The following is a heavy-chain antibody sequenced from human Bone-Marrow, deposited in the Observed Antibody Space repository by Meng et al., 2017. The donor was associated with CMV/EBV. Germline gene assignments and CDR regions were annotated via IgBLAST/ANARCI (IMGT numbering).Heavy chain of an antibody. CDR3: ARDTNEFWSVHITGYFDY. CDR1: GFTFSSYA. Sequence: GESLKISCAASGFTFSSYAMSWVRQAPGKGLEWVSSISSSSAYRHYADSLEGRFTISRDNAKNSVYLQMNSLRADDTGVYFCARDTNEFWSVHITGYFDYWGQGTLVTVSS. J-gene: IGHJ4*02. V-gene: IGHV3-21*01. CDR2: ISSSSAYR. D-gene: IGHD3-3*01.